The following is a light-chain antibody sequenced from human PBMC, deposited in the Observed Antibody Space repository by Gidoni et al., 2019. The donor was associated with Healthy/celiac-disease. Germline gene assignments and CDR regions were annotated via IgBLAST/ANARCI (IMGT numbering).Light chain of an antibody. Sequence: DIQMTQSPSSLSASVGDRVTITCRASQSISSYLNWYQQKPGKAPSLQSEVPSRFSGSGSGTDFTLTISSLQPEDFATYYCQQSYSTPLTVXGXTKVEIK. V-gene: IGKV1-39*01. CDR1: QSISSY. J-gene: IGKJ4*01. CDR3: QQSYSTPLT.